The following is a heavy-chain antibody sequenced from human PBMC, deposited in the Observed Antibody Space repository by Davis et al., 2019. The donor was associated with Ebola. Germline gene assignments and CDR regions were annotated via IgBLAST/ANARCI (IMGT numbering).Heavy chain of an antibody. Sequence: KSSTYSFTDYYVHWVRQAPGQGLEWLGVVNPAGGGTRYPQKFQGRVTMTRDTSTTTAYIHLTSLTSDDTAVYYCARVRGDLQFPFDLWGQGTLVTASS. CDR1: TYSFTDYY. CDR3: ARVRGDLQFPFDL. D-gene: IGHD3-10*01. J-gene: IGHJ4*02. V-gene: IGHV1-46*01. CDR2: VNPAGGGT.